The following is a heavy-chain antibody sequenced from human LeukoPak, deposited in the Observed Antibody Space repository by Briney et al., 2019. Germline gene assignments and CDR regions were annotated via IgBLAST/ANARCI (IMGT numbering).Heavy chain of an antibody. CDR1: GFTFTRYT. Sequence: GGSLRLSCAASGFTFTRYTMHWVRQAPGKGLEWVAVVLYDASKQYYADSVKGRLTLSRDNSKNTLSLQMNTLRADDTAVYYCVRDNYGGILDFWGQGTLVTVSS. CDR2: VLYDASKQ. D-gene: IGHD2-21*01. V-gene: IGHV3-30*04. J-gene: IGHJ4*02. CDR3: VRDNYGGILDF.